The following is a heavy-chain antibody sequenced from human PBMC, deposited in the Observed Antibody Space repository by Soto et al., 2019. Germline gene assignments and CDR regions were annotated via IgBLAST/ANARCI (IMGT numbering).Heavy chain of an antibody. J-gene: IGHJ4*02. V-gene: IGHV4-59*01. D-gene: IGHD4-17*01. CDR1: GGSISSYY. Sequence: SETLSLTCTVSGGSISSYYWSWIRQPPGKGLEWIGYIYYSGSTNYNPSLKSRVTISVDTSKNQFSLKLSSVTAADTAVYYCARGAYGDYSIRFDYWGQGTLVTVSS. CDR3: ARGAYGDYSIRFDY. CDR2: IYYSGST.